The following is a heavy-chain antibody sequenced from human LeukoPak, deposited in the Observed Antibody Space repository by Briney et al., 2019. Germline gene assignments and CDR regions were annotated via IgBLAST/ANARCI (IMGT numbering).Heavy chain of an antibody. CDR2: IEQDGSEK. J-gene: IGHJ4*02. CDR3: VGGIGWLADY. D-gene: IGHD6-19*01. Sequence: PGGSLRLSCAASGLTFSAYWGNWVRQAPGKGLEWVANIEQDGSEKNYVDSVKGRFTISRDNGENSLYLQMNSLRVEDTGVYYCVGGIGWLADYWGQGTLVTVSS. CDR1: GLTFSAYW. V-gene: IGHV3-7*01.